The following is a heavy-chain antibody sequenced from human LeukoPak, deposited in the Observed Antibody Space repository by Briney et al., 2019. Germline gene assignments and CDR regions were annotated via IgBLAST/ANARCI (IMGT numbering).Heavy chain of an antibody. Sequence: ASVKVSCKASGYTFTSYGINWVRQAPGQALEWMGWISAYNGNTNYALKLQGRVTMTTDTSTSTAYMELRSLRSDDTAVYYCARNTGYCSSTSCYDWFDPWGQGTLVTVSS. V-gene: IGHV1-18*01. J-gene: IGHJ5*02. CDR2: ISAYNGNT. D-gene: IGHD2-2*01. CDR3: ARNTGYCSSTSCYDWFDP. CDR1: GYTFTSYG.